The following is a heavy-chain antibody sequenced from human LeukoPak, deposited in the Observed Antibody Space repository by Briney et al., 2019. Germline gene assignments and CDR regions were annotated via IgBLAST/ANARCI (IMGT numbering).Heavy chain of an antibody. CDR3: ARDGLLRFGEGLPMDV. Sequence: PGGSLRLSCAASGFTFSSYWMSWVRQAPGKGLEWVSNIKQDGSEKYYVDSVKGRFTMSRDNAKNSLYLQMNSLRAEDTAVYYCARDGLLRFGEGLPMDVWGKGATVTVSS. D-gene: IGHD3-10*01. J-gene: IGHJ6*03. V-gene: IGHV3-7*01. CDR2: IKQDGSEK. CDR1: GFTFSSYW.